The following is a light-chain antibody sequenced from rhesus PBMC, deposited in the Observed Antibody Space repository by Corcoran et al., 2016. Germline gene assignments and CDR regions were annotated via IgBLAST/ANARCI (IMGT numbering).Light chain of an antibody. J-gene: IGKJ4*01. V-gene: IGKV3S9*01. CDR3: QQYSNWPHLT. Sequence: EIVMTQSPATLALSPGERATLSCRASHSVSSSLAWYQPKPGQAPRLLLYGASRRATGLPDRFSGSGSGTEFTLTISSLEPEDVGVYYCQQYSNWPHLTFGGGTKVELK. CDR2: GAS. CDR1: HSVSSS.